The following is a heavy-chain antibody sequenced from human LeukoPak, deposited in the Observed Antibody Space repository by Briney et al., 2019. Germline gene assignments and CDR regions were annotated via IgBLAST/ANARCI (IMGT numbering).Heavy chain of an antibody. CDR1: GFTFSSYS. CDR3: ARVQQQQVYYFDY. Sequence: GGSLRLSCAASGFTFSSYSMNWVRQAPGQGLEWVSSISSSSSYIYYADSVKGRFTISRDNAKNSMYLQMNSLRAEDTAVYYCARVQQQQVYYFDYWGQGTLVTVSS. D-gene: IGHD6-13*01. J-gene: IGHJ4*02. V-gene: IGHV3-21*01. CDR2: ISSSSSYI.